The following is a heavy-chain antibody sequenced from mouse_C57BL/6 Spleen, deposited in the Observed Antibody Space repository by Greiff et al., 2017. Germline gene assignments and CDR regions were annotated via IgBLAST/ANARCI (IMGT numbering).Heavy chain of an antibody. CDR3: ATPNWAYAMDY. J-gene: IGHJ4*01. Sequence: EVKLVESGGGLVKPGGSLKLSCAASGFTFSDYGMHWVRQAPEKGLEWVAYISSGSSTIYYADTVKGRFTISRDNAKNTLFLQMTSLRSEDTAMYYCATPNWAYAMDYWGQGTSVTVSS. D-gene: IGHD4-1*02. CDR1: GFTFSDYG. CDR2: ISSGSSTI. V-gene: IGHV5-17*01.